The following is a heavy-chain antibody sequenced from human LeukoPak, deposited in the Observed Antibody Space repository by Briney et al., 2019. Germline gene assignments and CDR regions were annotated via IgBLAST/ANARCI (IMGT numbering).Heavy chain of an antibody. Sequence: GGSLRPSCAASGFTFSSYAMSWVRQAPGKGLEWVSAISGSGGSTYYADSVKGRFTISRDNSKNTLYLQMNSLRAEDTAVYYCAKGPYCSSTSCYLDAFDIWGQGTMVTVSS. CDR2: ISGSGGST. CDR1: GFTFSSYA. J-gene: IGHJ3*02. CDR3: AKGPYCSSTSCYLDAFDI. D-gene: IGHD2-2*01. V-gene: IGHV3-23*01.